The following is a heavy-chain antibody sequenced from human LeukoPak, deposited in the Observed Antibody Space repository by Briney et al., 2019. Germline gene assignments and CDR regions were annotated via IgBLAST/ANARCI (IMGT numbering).Heavy chain of an antibody. CDR1: GFTFSDYY. CDR3: AKEALLSYGDYTYVDY. D-gene: IGHD4-17*01. J-gene: IGHJ4*02. Sequence: HPGGSLRLSCAASGFTFSDYYMSWVRQAPGKGLEWVSTISGSDGSTYYADSVEGRFTISRDNSKNTLDLQMDSLRAEDTATYYCAKEALLSYGDYTYVDYWGQGTLVTVSS. V-gene: IGHV3-23*01. CDR2: ISGSDGST.